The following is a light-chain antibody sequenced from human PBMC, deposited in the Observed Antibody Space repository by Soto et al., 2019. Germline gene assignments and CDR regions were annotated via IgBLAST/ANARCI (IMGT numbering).Light chain of an antibody. CDR3: QQYHNWPPWT. J-gene: IGKJ1*01. CDR2: GAF. V-gene: IGKV3-15*01. CDR1: QSVGSN. Sequence: EVLMTQSPATLSVSPGERATLSCTASQSVGSNLAWYQQIPGQAPRLLIYGAFIRATGIPARFSGSGSGTEFTLTISSLQSEDFADYYCQQYHNWPPWTFGQGTKVEIK.